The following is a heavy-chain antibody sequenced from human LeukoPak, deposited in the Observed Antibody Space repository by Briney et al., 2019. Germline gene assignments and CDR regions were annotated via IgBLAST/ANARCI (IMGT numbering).Heavy chain of an antibody. D-gene: IGHD3-3*01. CDR2: ISGSSSGSTSIT. V-gene: IGHV3-48*04. CDR1: GIIFSTYA. J-gene: IGHJ4*02. Sequence: GGSLRLSCEFSGIIFSTYAMNWVRQAPGKGLEWISYISGSSSGSTSITQYVDSVKGRFTISRDNAKNSLHLQMDSLSAEDTAVYYCARDFWSGYYTEDWGQGALVIVSS. CDR3: ARDFWSGYYTED.